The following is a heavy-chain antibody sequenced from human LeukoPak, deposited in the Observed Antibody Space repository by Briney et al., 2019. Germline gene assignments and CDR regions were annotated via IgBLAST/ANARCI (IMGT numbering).Heavy chain of an antibody. CDR1: GGSISSYY. Sequence: PSETLSLTCTVSGGSISSYYWSWIRQPPGKGLEWIGEINHSGSTNYNPSLKSRVTISVDTSKNQFSLKLSSVTAADTAVYYCARGIVVFKSLTPGGQGTLVTVSS. CDR2: INHSGST. CDR3: ARGIVVFKSLTP. V-gene: IGHV4-34*01. J-gene: IGHJ5*02. D-gene: IGHD3-22*01.